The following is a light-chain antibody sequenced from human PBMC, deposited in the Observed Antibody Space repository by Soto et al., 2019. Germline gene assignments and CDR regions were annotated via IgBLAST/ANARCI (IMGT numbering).Light chain of an antibody. V-gene: IGKV3-11*01. CDR3: QQRSNWPIT. Sequence: EIVLTQSPSTLSLSPGERSTLSCMASQSVSSYLAWYQQKPGQAPRVLIYDASNRATGIPARFSGSGSGTDFTLTISSLEPEDFAVYYCQQRSNWPITFGQGTRLEIK. J-gene: IGKJ5*01. CDR2: DAS. CDR1: QSVSSY.